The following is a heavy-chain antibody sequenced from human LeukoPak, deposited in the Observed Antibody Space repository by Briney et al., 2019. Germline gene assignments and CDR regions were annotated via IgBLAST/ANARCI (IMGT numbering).Heavy chain of an antibody. J-gene: IGHJ4*02. D-gene: IGHD6-13*01. CDR2: IYSGGST. CDR1: GFTVSSNY. Sequence: GGSLRLSCAASGFTVSSNYMSWVRQAPGKGLEWVSVIYSGGSTYYADSVKGRFTISRDNSKNTLYLQMNSLRAEDTAVYYCARDYYGAAAMDYWGQGTLVTVSS. V-gene: IGHV3-66*01. CDR3: ARDYYGAAAMDY.